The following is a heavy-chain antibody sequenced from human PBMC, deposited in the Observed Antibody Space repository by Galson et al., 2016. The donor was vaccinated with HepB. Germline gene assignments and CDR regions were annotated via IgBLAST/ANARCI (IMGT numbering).Heavy chain of an antibody. CDR1: GFTFSTYG. CDR2: ISYAGSSK. D-gene: IGHD2-21*02. J-gene: IGHJ6*02. V-gene: IGHV3-30*18. CDR3: AKGGDCGGDCYLPYYYYGMDV. Sequence: LRLSCAASGFTFSTYGMHWVRQAPGKGLEWVAVISYAGSSKYYADSVKGRFTISRDNSKNTLYLQMNSLRAEDTAVYFCAKGGDCGGDCYLPYYYYGMDVWGQGTTVTDSS.